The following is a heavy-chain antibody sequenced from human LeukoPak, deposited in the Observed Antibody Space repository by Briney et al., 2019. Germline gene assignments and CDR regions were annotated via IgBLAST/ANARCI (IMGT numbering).Heavy chain of an antibody. CDR2: IYHSGST. CDR3: ARAHPEDCSSTSCYDTPVAFDY. CDR1: GGSISSGGYY. D-gene: IGHD2-2*01. V-gene: IGHV4-30-2*01. Sequence: SETLSLTCTVSGGSISSGGYYWSWIRQPPGKGLEWIGYIYHSGSTYYNPSLKSRVTISVDRSKNQFSLKLSSVTAADTAVYYCARAHPEDCSSTSCYDTPVAFDYWGQGTLVIVSS. J-gene: IGHJ4*02.